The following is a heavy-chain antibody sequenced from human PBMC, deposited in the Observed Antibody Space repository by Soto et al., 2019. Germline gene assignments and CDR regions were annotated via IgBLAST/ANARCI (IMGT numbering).Heavy chain of an antibody. J-gene: IGHJ4*02. CDR1: GGTFSSYA. CDR3: ARALGGYVDTAMGTFDY. D-gene: IGHD5-18*01. V-gene: IGHV1-69*13. CDR2: IIPIFGTA. Sequence: SVKVSCKASGGTFSSYAISWVRQAPGQGLEWMGGIIPIFGTANYAQKFQGRVTITADESTSTAYMELSSLRSEDTAVYYCARALGGYVDTAMGTFDYWGQGTLVTVSS.